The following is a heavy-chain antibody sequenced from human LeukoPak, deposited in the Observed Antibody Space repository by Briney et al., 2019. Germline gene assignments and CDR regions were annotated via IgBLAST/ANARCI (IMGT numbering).Heavy chain of an antibody. CDR2: FCCGGNT. CDR1: GVSFSGYY. D-gene: IGHD4/OR15-4a*01. J-gene: IGHJ4*02. Sequence: SETLSLTCAVYGVSFSGYYWGWIRQPPGKGLEWIGSFCCGGNTPYNPSLKSRVTISVDTSQNQFSLKLSSVSAADTAIYYCAKYQSGTMADYWGQGTLVTVSS. V-gene: IGHV4-34*01. CDR3: AKYQSGTMADY.